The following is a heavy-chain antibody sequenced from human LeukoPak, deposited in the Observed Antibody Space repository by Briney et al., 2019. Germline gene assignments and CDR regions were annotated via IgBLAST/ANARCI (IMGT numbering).Heavy chain of an antibody. CDR2: IYPGDSDT. CDR3: ASGPDYGEDY. CDR1: GYSFTSYW. Sequence: GESLKISCQCSGYSFTSYWIGWVRQLPGRGLEWMGIIYPGDSDTRYSPSFQGQVTISADMSISTAYLQWSSLKASDTAMYYCASGPDYGEDYWGQGTLVTVSS. D-gene: IGHD4-17*01. J-gene: IGHJ4*02. V-gene: IGHV5-51*01.